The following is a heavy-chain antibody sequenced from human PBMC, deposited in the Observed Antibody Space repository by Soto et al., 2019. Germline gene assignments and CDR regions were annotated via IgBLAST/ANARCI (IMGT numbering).Heavy chain of an antibody. J-gene: IGHJ4*02. D-gene: IGHD4-17*01. Sequence: QVQAMQSGAEVKKPGDSVKVSCKTSGYIFSDYGINWVRQAPGQGLEWMGWISGYSGNANLAQKFQGRVTMTTDKSTRTAYMELRRLRSDDTAVYYCAKRTSGTTWGESDYWGQGTLCTVSS. CDR3: AKRTSGTTWGESDY. CDR1: GYIFSDYG. V-gene: IGHV1-18*04. CDR2: ISGYSGNA.